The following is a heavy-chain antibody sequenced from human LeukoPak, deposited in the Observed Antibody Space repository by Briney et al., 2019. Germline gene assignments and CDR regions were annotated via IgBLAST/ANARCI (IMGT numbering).Heavy chain of an antibody. CDR3: ARGLPNSGSYYFDY. J-gene: IGHJ4*02. Sequence: GRSLRLSCAASGFTSSSYAMHWVRQAPGKGLEWVAVISYDGSNKYYADSVKGRFTISRDNSKNTLYLQMNSLRAEDTAVYYCARGLPNSGSYYFDYWGQGTLVTVSS. CDR1: GFTSSSYA. CDR2: ISYDGSNK. D-gene: IGHD1-26*01. V-gene: IGHV3-30-3*01.